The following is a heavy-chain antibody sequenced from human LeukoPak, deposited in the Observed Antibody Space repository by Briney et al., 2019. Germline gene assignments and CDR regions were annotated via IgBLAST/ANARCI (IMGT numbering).Heavy chain of an antibody. J-gene: IGHJ3*02. D-gene: IGHD6-6*01. V-gene: IGHV4-39*07. CDR3: ARVSVEYSSSSFGEAFDI. CDR1: GGSISSSSYY. Sequence: SETLSLTCTVSGGSISSSSYYWGWIRQPPGKGLEWIGSIYYSGSTYYNPSLKSRVTISVDTSKNQFSLKLSSVTAADTAVYYCARVSVEYSSSSFGEAFDIWGQGTMVTVSS. CDR2: IYYSGST.